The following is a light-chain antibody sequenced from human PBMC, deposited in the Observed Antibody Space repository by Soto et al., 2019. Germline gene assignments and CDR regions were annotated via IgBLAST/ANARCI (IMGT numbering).Light chain of an antibody. J-gene: IGKJ4*01. V-gene: IGKV1-13*02. CDR1: QGISSA. CDR2: DAS. Sequence: AIPLTQSPSSLSASLGDRVTITCRASQGISSALAWYQQKPGKAPNLLIYDASNLESGVPSRFSGSGSGTDFTLTISSLQPEDFASYYCQQFNTYPLTFGGGTKVEIK. CDR3: QQFNTYPLT.